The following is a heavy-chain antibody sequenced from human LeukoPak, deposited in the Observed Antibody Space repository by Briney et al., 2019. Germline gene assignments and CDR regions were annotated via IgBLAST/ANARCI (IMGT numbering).Heavy chain of an antibody. CDR2: IKQDGSEK. J-gene: IGHJ4*02. V-gene: IGHV3-7*03. Sequence: GGSLRLSCAASGLTFSNYWMDWVRQAPGKGLEWVANIKQDGSEKNYVDSVEGRFIISRDNAKNSLYLQMNTLRADDTAVYYCARDGFGTGSNWGQGTLVTVSS. CDR3: ARDGFGTGSN. D-gene: IGHD3-16*01. CDR1: GLTFSNYW.